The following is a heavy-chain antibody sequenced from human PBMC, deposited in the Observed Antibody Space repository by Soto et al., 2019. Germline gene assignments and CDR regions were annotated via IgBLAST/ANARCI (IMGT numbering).Heavy chain of an antibody. J-gene: IGHJ6*02. Sequence: PGGSLRLSCAASGFTFSSYAMHWGRQAPCKGLEWVAVISYDGSNKYYADSVKGRFTISRDNSKNTLYLQMNSLRAEDTAVYYCARDLYDGNWNDGEDYYYGMDVWGQGTTVTVSS. CDR1: GFTFSSYA. V-gene: IGHV3-30-3*01. D-gene: IGHD1-1*01. CDR3: ARDLYDGNWNDGEDYYYGMDV. CDR2: ISYDGSNK.